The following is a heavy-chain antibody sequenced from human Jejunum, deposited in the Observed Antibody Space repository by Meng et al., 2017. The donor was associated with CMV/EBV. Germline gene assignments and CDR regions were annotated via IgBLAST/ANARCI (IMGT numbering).Heavy chain of an antibody. Sequence: QGKLLESGPEVKKPGASVKVSCKVSGYTLTNYGLNWVGHAPGQGLEWMGCIDTKTGTPTYTQGFTGRFVFSLDTSVSTAYLQIRSLKAEDTAVYYCATGRLATGWYYFDYWGQGTLVTVSS. J-gene: IGHJ4*02. CDR1: GYTLTNYG. V-gene: IGHV7-4-1*02. D-gene: IGHD1-1*01. CDR3: ATGRLATGWYYFDY. CDR2: IDTKTGTP.